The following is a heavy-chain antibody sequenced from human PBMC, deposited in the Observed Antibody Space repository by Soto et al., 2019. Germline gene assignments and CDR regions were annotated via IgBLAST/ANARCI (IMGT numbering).Heavy chain of an antibody. Sequence: QVQLQESGPGLLKPSGTLSLTCTVSGDSISSSNWWNWVRQPPGKGLEWIGEAHHSGRTNYNPSLKSRVTISVDRSQNRFSLKLSSVTAADTAVYYCARSEATALDYWGQGTLVTVSS. CDR3: ARSEATALDY. V-gene: IGHV4-4*02. CDR1: GDSISSSNW. J-gene: IGHJ4*02. CDR2: AHHSGRT.